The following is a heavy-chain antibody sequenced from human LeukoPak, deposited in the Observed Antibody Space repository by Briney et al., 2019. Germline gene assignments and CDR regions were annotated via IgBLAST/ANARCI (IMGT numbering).Heavy chain of an antibody. V-gene: IGHV3-66*02. CDR3: TREGSRRPPQYYFDS. Sequence: PGGSLRLSCAASGFTVSSNYMNWVRQAPGKGLEWVSVIYSGGSTYYTDSVKGRFTISRDNAKNTLYLQMNILRAEDAAVYYCTREGSRRPPQYYFDSWGQGTLVTVSS. CDR2: IYSGGST. CDR1: GFTVSSNY. J-gene: IGHJ4*02.